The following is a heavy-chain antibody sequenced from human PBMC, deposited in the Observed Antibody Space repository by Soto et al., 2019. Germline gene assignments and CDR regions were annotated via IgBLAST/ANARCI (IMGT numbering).Heavy chain of an antibody. Sequence: ETLSLTCTVSGGSVSNYYWTWIRQPPGKGLEWISYINYSGSTDHSPSLKSRVTISLDTSKNQFSLRLISVTAADTAVYYCARLAPRYRIRDYNYHSLDFWGQGTTVTVSS. D-gene: IGHD1-20*01. CDR3: ARLAPRYRIRDYNYHSLDF. J-gene: IGHJ6*02. CDR1: GGSVSNYY. V-gene: IGHV4-59*02. CDR2: INYSGST.